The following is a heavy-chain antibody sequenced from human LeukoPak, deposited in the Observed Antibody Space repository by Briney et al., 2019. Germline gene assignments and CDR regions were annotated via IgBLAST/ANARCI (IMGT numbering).Heavy chain of an antibody. CDR3: AGLGHYYYYYYYMDV. CDR2: INHSGST. D-gene: IGHD5-12*01. Sequence: KPSETLSLTCAVYGGSFTGPYWSWIRQPPGKGLEWIGEINHSGSTNYNPSLKSRVTISVDTSKNQFSLKLSSVTAADTAVYYCAGLGHYYYYYYYMDVWGKGTTVTISS. CDR1: GGSFTGPY. J-gene: IGHJ6*03. V-gene: IGHV4-34*01.